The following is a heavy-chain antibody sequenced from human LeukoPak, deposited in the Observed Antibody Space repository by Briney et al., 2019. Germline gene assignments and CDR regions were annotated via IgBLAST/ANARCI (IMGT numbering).Heavy chain of an antibody. CDR3: ARDLGYSYGYGAFDI. CDR2: ISSSSSYI. Sequence: RGSLRLSCAASGFTFNTYSTNWVRQAPGKGLEWVSSISSSSSYIYYADSVKGRFTISRDNAKNSLYLQMNSLRAEDTAVYYCARDLGYSYGYGAFDIWGQGTMVTVSS. CDR1: GFTFNTYS. D-gene: IGHD5-18*01. V-gene: IGHV3-21*01. J-gene: IGHJ3*02.